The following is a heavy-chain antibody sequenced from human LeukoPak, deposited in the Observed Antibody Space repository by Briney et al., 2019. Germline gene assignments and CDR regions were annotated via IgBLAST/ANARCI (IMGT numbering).Heavy chain of an antibody. V-gene: IGHV4-59*01. Sequence: PWETLSLTCTVSGGSISSYFWSWIRQPPGKGLEWLGCIDYCGSTQYNPSLKSRVTISVDTSKQQFSLKLSSVTAADTAVYYCARDLGLERNRWNYFESWGQGTLVTVSS. CDR2: IDYCGST. J-gene: IGHJ4*02. D-gene: IGHD1-1*01. CDR1: GGSISSYF. CDR3: ARDLGLERNRWNYFES.